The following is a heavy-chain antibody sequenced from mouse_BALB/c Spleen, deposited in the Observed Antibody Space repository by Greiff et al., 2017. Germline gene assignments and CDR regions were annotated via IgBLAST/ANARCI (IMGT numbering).Heavy chain of an antibody. CDR2: INPSNGGT. V-gene: IGHV1S81*02. D-gene: IGHD2-3*01. CDR3: TRMGDGYYVSYFDY. Sequence: VKLLESGAELVKPGASVKLSCKASGYTFTSYYMYWVKQRPGQGLEWIGEINPSNGGTNFNEKFKSKATLTVDKSSSTAYMQLSSLTSEDSAVYYCTRMGDGYYVSYFDYWGQGTTLTVSS. CDR1: GYTFTSYY. J-gene: IGHJ2*01.